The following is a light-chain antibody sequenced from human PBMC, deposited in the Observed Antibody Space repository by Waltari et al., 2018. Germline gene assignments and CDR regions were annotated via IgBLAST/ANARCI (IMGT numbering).Light chain of an antibody. Sequence: TVVTQSPATLSVSPGDRATLSCRTSETIGSGLAWYQQKPGQAPRLLIYRASTRAAGIPDRFSGFGSETEFTLTISSLQSEDSAVYYCQQYNRWPPGTFGQGTKVEI. CDR3: QQYNRWPPGT. J-gene: IGKJ1*01. CDR2: RAS. V-gene: IGKV3D-15*01. CDR1: ETIGSG.